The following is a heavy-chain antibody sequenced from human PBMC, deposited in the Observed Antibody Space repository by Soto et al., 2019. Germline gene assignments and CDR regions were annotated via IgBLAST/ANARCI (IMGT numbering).Heavy chain of an antibody. CDR3: ARDRKGSTTDYVWGSYRSLPMYY. Sequence: GASVKVSCKASGYTFTSYGISWVRQAPGQGLEWMGWISAYNGNTNYAQKLQGRVTMTTDTSTSTAYMELRSLRSDDTAVYYCARDRKGSTTDYVWGSYRSLPMYYWGQGTLVTVSS. CDR1: GYTFTSYG. J-gene: IGHJ4*02. V-gene: IGHV1-18*01. CDR2: ISAYNGNT. D-gene: IGHD3-16*02.